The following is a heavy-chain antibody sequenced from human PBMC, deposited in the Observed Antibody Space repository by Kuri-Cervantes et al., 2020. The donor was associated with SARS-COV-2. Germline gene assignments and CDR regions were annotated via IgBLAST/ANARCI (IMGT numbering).Heavy chain of an antibody. J-gene: IGHJ5*02. V-gene: IGHV3-30*04. CDR3: ARDPSENLVVPAAILGGISNNWFDP. CDR2: MSYDGSNK. Sequence: GGSLRLSCSASGFTFSSYAMHWVRQAPGKGLEWVAVMSYDGSNKYYADSVKGRFTISRDNSKNTLYQQMNSLRAEDTAVYYCARDPSENLVVPAAILGGISNNWFDPWGQGTLVTVSS. CDR1: GFTFSSYA. D-gene: IGHD2-2*02.